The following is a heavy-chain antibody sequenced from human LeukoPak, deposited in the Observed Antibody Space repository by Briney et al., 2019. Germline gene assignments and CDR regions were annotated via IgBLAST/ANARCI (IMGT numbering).Heavy chain of an antibody. CDR2: ISHDGSNK. J-gene: IGHJ4*02. CDR3: ARDTAFDGTRPTDY. Sequence: GGSLRLSCAASGFTFSSYAMHWVRQAPGKGLEWLAVISHDGSNKYYADSVKGRSTISRDKSTNTPSLQMSSRAAGDPAVYHCARDTAFDGTRPTDYWGQGTLGTVSS. CDR1: GFTFSSYA. V-gene: IGHV3-30*04. D-gene: IGHD3-3*02.